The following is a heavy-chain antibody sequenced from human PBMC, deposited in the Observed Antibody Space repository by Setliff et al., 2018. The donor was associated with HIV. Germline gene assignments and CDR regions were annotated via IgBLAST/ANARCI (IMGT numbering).Heavy chain of an antibody. CDR2: ILPIFGAT. Sequence: ASVKVSCKASGDNFNNVAFNRVRQAPGQGLEWMGGILPIFGATDYAQKFQGRLTLTAVQSENSVYMELSSLRSDDTAVYYCTNRGGSGTNVGNWFDPWGQGTLVTVSS. J-gene: IGHJ5*02. V-gene: IGHV1-69*13. D-gene: IGHD3-10*01. CDR3: TNRGGSGTNVGNWFDP. CDR1: GDNFNNVA.